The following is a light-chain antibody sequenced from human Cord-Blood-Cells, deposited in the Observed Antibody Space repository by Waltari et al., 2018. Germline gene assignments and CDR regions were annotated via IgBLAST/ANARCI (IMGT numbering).Light chain of an antibody. V-gene: IGKV1-39*01. J-gene: IGKJ4*01. CDR3: QQSYSTPLT. Sequence: DIQMTQSPSSLSASVGYRVTITCRASQSISSYLNWYQQKPGKVPKLLIYAASSLQSGVPSRFSGSGSGTDFTLTISSLQPEDFATYYCQQSYSTPLTFGGGTKVEIK. CDR1: QSISSY. CDR2: AAS.